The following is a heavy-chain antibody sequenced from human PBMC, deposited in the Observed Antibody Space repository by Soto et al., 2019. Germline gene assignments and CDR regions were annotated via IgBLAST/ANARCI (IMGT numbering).Heavy chain of an antibody. CDR1: GFTFSDYY. J-gene: IGHJ3*01. D-gene: IGHD6-6*01. V-gene: IGHV3-11*03. Sequence: PGGSLRLSCAASGFTFSDYYMSWIRQAPGKGLEWVSYISSSSSYTNYADSVKGRFTISRDNAKNSLYLQMNSLRAEDTPAYYCAGHPKSIAAFDTWGQGTMVTVSS. CDR3: AGHPKSIAAFDT. CDR2: ISSSSSYT.